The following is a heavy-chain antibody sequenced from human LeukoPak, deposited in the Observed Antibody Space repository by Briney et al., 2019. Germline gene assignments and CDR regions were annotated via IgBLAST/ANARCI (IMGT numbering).Heavy chain of an antibody. Sequence: ASVKVSCKASGHTFTGYYMHWVRQAPGQGLEWMGWINPNSGGTNYAQKFQGRVTMTRDTSISTAYMELSRLRSDDTAVYYCARPYSGSFQNDFDYWGQGTLVTVSS. D-gene: IGHD1-26*01. J-gene: IGHJ4*02. CDR3: ARPYSGSFQNDFDY. CDR1: GHTFTGYY. V-gene: IGHV1-2*02. CDR2: INPNSGGT.